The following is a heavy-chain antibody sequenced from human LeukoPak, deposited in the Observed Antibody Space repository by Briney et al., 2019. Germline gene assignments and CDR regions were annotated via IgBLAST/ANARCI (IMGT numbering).Heavy chain of an antibody. CDR2: IIPMLGTP. V-gene: IGHV1-69*06. D-gene: IGHD4-17*01. CDR3: AREAKLDYGDNWFDP. J-gene: IGHJ5*02. Sequence: SVKVSCKASGGTFSSYDISWVRQAPGQGLEWMGGIIPMLGTPNYAQKFQGRVTITADKSTSTAYMDLSSLRSDDTAVYYCAREAKLDYGDNWFDPWGQGTLVTVSS. CDR1: GGTFSSYD.